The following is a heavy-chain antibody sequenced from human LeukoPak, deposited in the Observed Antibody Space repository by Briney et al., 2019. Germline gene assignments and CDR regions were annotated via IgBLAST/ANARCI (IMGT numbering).Heavy chain of an antibody. D-gene: IGHD4-17*01. CDR1: GGSISSYY. CDR2: IYNSGST. J-gene: IGHJ4*02. Sequence: KSSETLSLTCTVSGGSISSYYWTWIRQPPGRGLEWIGYIYNSGSTNYNPSLKSRVNPSLKSRVTISLDTSKNQFSLKLSSVTAADTAVYYCARDGGDEILDYWGQGTLVTVSS. V-gene: IGHV4-59*01. CDR3: ARDGGDEILDY.